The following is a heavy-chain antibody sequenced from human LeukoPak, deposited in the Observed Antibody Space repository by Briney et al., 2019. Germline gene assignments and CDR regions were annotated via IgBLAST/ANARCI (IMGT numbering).Heavy chain of an antibody. CDR3: ARQVRTVTTNWFDP. V-gene: IGHV4-39*01. D-gene: IGHD4-17*01. CDR2: IYYSGST. CDR1: GGSISSYY. J-gene: IGHJ5*02. Sequence: SETLSLTCTVSGGSISSYYWGWIRQPPGKGLEWIGSIYYSGSTYYNPSLKSRVTISVDTSKNQFSLKLSSVTAADTAVYYCARQVRTVTTNWFDPWGQGTLVTVSS.